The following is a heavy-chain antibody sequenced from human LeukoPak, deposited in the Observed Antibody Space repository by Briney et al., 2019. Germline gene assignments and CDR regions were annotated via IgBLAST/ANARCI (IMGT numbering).Heavy chain of an antibody. J-gene: IGHJ5*02. CDR1: GGSISSGSYY. CDR3: AREMRGYDFWSGYYAYNWFDP. Sequence: PSQTLSLTCTVSGGSISSGSYYWSWIRQPAGTGLEWIGRIYTSGSTNYNPSLKSRVTISVDTSKNQFSLKLSSVTAADTAVYYCAREMRGYDFWSGYYAYNWFDPWGQGTLVTVSS. V-gene: IGHV4-61*02. D-gene: IGHD3-3*01. CDR2: IYTSGST.